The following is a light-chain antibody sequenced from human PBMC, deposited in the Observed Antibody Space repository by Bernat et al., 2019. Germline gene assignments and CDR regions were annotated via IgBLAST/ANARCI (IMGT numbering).Light chain of an antibody. J-gene: IGKJ5*01. CDR1: QDISNY. CDR2: DAS. CDR3: QHYDDLPFT. Sequence: DIQMTQSPSSLSASVGDRVTITCQASQDISNYLNWYQQRPGKAPTLLIYDASNLKTGVPSRFSGSGSGTDFSFTISSLQPEDIATYFCQHYDDLPFTFGQGTRLEIK. V-gene: IGKV1-33*01.